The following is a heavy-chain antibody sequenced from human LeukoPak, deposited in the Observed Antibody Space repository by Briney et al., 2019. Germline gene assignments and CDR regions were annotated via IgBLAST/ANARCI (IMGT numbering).Heavy chain of an antibody. CDR1: GGTFSSYA. CDR2: IIPIFGTA. V-gene: IGHV1-69*05. J-gene: IGHJ6*03. CDR3: ARSRRGYSYGLGLYYMDV. Sequence: SVKVSCKASGGTFSSYAISWVRQAPGQGLEWMGGIIPIFGTANYAQKFQGRVTITTDESTGTAYMELSSLRSEDTAVYYCARSRRGYSYGLGLYYMDVWGKGTTVTVSS. D-gene: IGHD5-18*01.